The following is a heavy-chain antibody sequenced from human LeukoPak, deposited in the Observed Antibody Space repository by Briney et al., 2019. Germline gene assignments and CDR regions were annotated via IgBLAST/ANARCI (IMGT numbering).Heavy chain of an antibody. V-gene: IGHV3-23*01. CDR3: ATRPHGVYGDPGVDPYY. D-gene: IGHD4-17*01. J-gene: IGHJ4*02. CDR1: GFTFSSYA. CDR2: ISGSGGST. Sequence: PGGSLRLSCAASGFTFSSYAMSWVRQAPGKGLEWVSAISGSGGSTYYADSVKGRFTISRDNSKNTLYLQMNSLRAEDTAVYYCATRPHGVYGDPGVDPYYWGQGTLVTVSS.